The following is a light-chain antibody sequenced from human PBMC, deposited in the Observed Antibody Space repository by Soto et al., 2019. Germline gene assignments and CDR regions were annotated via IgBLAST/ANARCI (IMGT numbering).Light chain of an antibody. J-gene: IGLJ2*01. CDR3: TSYTSDSSVI. Sequence: QSVLTQPASVSGSPGQSVTIPCTGTSSDIGGYRYVSWYQQRPGKAPKLMIHDVTNRPSGVSDRFSGSKSGNTASLTISGLQAEDEADYYCTSYTSDSSVIFGGGTKLTVL. V-gene: IGLV2-14*03. CDR1: SSDIGGYRY. CDR2: DVT.